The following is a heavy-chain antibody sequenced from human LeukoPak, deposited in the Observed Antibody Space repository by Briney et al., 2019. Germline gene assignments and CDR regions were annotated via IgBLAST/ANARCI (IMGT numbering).Heavy chain of an antibody. CDR2: IYPGDSDT. D-gene: IGHD2-2*01. Sequence: GESLKISCKGSGYSFTSHWIGWVRQMPGKGLEWMGIIYPGDSDTRYSPSFQGQVTISADKSISTAYLQWSSLKASDTAMYYCARERYCSSTSCYNYFDYWGQGTLVTVSS. V-gene: IGHV5-51*01. CDR1: GYSFTSHW. J-gene: IGHJ4*02. CDR3: ARERYCSSTSCYNYFDY.